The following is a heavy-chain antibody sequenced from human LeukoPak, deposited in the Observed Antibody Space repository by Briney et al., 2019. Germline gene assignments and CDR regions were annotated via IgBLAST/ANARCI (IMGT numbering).Heavy chain of an antibody. V-gene: IGHV4-38-2*02. D-gene: IGHD3-16*01. CDR2: IDHSGTT. J-gene: IGHJ5*02. CDR1: GYSISSGYY. CDR3: ARGLGITFGGVGWFDP. Sequence: PSETLSLTCTVSGYSISSGYYWGWIRLSPGKGLEWIGSIDHSGTTYYYPSLTSRVTISVDTSKNQFSLKLSSVTAADTAVYYCARGLGITFGGVGWFDPWGQGTLVTVSS.